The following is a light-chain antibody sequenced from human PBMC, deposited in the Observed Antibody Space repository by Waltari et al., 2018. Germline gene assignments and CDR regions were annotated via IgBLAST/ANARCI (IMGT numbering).Light chain of an antibody. CDR1: QSVSSSY. V-gene: IGKV3-20*01. J-gene: IGKJ2*01. CDR2: AAS. Sequence: EIVLTQSPGTLSLSPGERATLSCRASQSVSSSYLAWYQQKPGQAPRLLIYAASSRATGIPDRFSGSGSGTDFTLTISRLEPEDFAVYYCQQYGSSPPRYTFGQGPSWRSN. CDR3: QQYGSSPPRYT.